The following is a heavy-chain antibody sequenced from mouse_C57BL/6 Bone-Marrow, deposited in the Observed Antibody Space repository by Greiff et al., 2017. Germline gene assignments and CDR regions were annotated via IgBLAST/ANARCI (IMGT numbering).Heavy chain of an antibody. CDR3: ARSDGSSFWYFGV. CDR1: GYAFTNYL. D-gene: IGHD1-1*01. Sequence: VKLQQSGAELVRPGTSVKVSCKASGYAFTNYLIAWVKQRPGQGLEWIGVINPGSGGTNYNEKFKGKATLTADKSSSTAYMQLSSLTSEDSAVYFCARSDGSSFWYFGVWGTGTTVTVSS. J-gene: IGHJ1*03. CDR2: INPGSGGT. V-gene: IGHV1-54*01.